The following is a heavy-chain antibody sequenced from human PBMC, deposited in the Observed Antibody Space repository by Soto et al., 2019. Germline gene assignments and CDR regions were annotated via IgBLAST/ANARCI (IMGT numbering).Heavy chain of an antibody. CDR1: GFTFSSFN. CDR3: ARIYRRDGNKYADY. CDR2: ISASSTTV. Sequence: EVQLVESGGGLVQPGASLRLSCAASGFTFSSFNMHWVRQAPGKGLEWVSYISASSTTVYYADSVKGRFTISRDNAKNSLYLQMNSLRDKDTAVYYCARIYRRDGNKYADYWGQGTLVTVSS. J-gene: IGHJ4*02. V-gene: IGHV3-48*02. D-gene: IGHD3-16*02.